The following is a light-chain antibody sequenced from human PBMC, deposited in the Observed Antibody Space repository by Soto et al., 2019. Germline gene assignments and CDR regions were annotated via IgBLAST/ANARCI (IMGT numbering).Light chain of an antibody. V-gene: IGKV1-5*03. Sequence: DIQMTQSPSTLSASVGDRFTITCRATQSVGSWLAWYQQKPGKVPKLLIYKASSLETGVPSRFSGSGSGAEFTLTIKSLQPDDFATYYCQQYKSYGLWTFGQGTTGDIK. CDR2: KAS. J-gene: IGKJ1*01. CDR1: QSVGSW. CDR3: QQYKSYGLWT.